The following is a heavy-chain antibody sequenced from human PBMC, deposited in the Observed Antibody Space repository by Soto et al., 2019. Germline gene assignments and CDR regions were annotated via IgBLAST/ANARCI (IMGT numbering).Heavy chain of an antibody. Sequence: SETLSLTCAVYGGSFSGYYWSWIRQPPGKGLEWIGEINHSGSTTYNSSLKSRVTISVDTSKNQFSLSLTSVTAADTAVYYCARHVTYTYGLYGFDIWSQGTMVTVSS. V-gene: IGHV4-34*01. J-gene: IGHJ3*02. CDR1: GGSFSGYY. D-gene: IGHD2-8*01. CDR2: INHSGST. CDR3: ARHVTYTYGLYGFDI.